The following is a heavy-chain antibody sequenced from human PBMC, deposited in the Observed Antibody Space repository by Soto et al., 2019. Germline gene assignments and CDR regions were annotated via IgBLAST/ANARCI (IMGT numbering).Heavy chain of an antibody. V-gene: IGHV3-23*01. Sequence: EVQLLESGGGLVQPGGSLRLSCAASGFTFSSYAMSWVRQAPWKGLEWVSAISGSGGSTYYADSVKGRFTISRDNSKNTLYLQMNSLRAEDTAVYYCAKDSSYSSSSCDYWGQGTLVTVSS. CDR3: AKDSSYSSSSCDY. D-gene: IGHD6-6*01. J-gene: IGHJ4*02. CDR1: GFTFSSYA. CDR2: ISGSGGST.